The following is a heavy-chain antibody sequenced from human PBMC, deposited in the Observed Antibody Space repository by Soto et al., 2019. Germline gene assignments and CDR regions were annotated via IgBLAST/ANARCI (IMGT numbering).Heavy chain of an antibody. J-gene: IGHJ5*02. CDR1: GGTFSSYA. V-gene: IGHV1-69*12. CDR2: IIPIFGTA. D-gene: IGHD2-15*01. CDR3: ARTPMRCSGGSCYSGDWFDP. Sequence: QVQLVQSGAEVKKPGSSVKVSCKASGGTFSSYAISWVRQAPGQGLEWMGGIIPIFGTANYAQKFQGRVTITADESTSTAYMELSSLRSEDTDVYYCARTPMRCSGGSCYSGDWFDPWGQGTLVTVSS.